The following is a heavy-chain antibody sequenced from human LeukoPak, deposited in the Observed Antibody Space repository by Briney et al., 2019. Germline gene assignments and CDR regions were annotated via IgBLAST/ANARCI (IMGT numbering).Heavy chain of an antibody. V-gene: IGHV1-69*05. Sequence: SVKVSCKASGGTFSSYAISWVRQAPGQGLEWKGGIIPIFGTANYAQKFQGRVTITTDESTSTAYMELSSLRSEDTAVYYCAVVGYYDSSGYFDYWGQGTLVTVSS. D-gene: IGHD3-22*01. J-gene: IGHJ4*02. CDR2: IIPIFGTA. CDR1: GGTFSSYA. CDR3: AVVGYYDSSGYFDY.